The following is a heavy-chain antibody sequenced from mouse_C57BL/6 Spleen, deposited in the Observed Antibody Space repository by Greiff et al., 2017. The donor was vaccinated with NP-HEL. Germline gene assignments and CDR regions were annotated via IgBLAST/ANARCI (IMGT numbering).Heavy chain of an antibody. CDR1: GYTFTDYY. CDR2: INPNNGGT. Sequence: EVQLQQSGPELVKPGASVKISCKASGYTFTDYYMNWVKQSHGKSLEWIGDINPNNGGTSYNQKFKGKATLTVDKSSGTAYMERRSLTSEYSAVYYCSRCGFTTVVDFDDWGQGTTLTVSS. V-gene: IGHV1-26*01. CDR3: SRCGFTTVVDFDD. D-gene: IGHD1-1*01. J-gene: IGHJ2*01.